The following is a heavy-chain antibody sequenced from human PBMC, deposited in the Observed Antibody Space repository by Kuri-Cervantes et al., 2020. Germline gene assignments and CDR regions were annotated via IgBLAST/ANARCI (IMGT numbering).Heavy chain of an antibody. V-gene: IGHV4-39*01. J-gene: IGHJ5*02. CDR2: IYYSGST. CDR1: GGSISSRSYY. CDR3: ARVLPRGFNFPYGSNWLDP. Sequence: SETLSLTCTVSGGSISSRSYYWGWIRQPPGKGLEWIGNIYYSGSTYHNPSLKSRVTISVDTSENQFSLMLTSVTAADTAVYYCARVLPRGFNFPYGSNWLDPWGQGTLVTVSS. D-gene: IGHD2/OR15-2a*01.